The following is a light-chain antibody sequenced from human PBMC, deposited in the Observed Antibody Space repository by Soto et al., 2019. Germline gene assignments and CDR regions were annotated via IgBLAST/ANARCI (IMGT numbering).Light chain of an antibody. V-gene: IGKV3-11*01. CDR1: QSVTNY. Sequence: EIFFTQSPDPLSLSPGERAPLPRRATQSVTNYIAWYQQRPGQAPRLLIYDASNRASGVPAKFSGSGSGTDFTLTISDLEPADFGPYYCQQRLNWPPNFGQGTKVDIK. CDR3: QQRLNWPPN. CDR2: DAS. J-gene: IGKJ1*01.